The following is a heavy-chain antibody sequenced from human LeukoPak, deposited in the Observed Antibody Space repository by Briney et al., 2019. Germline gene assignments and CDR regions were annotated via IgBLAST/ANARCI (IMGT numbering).Heavy chain of an antibody. Sequence: LPGGSLRLSCIASGFTFGDDAWSWFCQAPGKGLEFIAFIRKKGYGETTDYAASVRGRFTVSRDDAISVAYLQMNSLQTEDTALYYCSRGLHDYGDSNYYFDQWGRGTLVIVSS. CDR1: GFTFGDDA. CDR2: IRKKGYGETT. CDR3: SRGLHDYGDSNYYFDQ. V-gene: IGHV3-49*03. J-gene: IGHJ4*02. D-gene: IGHD4-17*01.